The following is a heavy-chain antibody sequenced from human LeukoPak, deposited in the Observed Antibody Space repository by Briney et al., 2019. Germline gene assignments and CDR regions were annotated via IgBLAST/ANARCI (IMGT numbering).Heavy chain of an antibody. J-gene: IGHJ3*02. V-gene: IGHV3-20*04. CDR3: ARDRLFGGYAFDI. CDR2: VNWNGGST. D-gene: IGHD3-16*01. Sequence: GGSLKLSCAASGFTFDDYGMSWVRQAPGKGLEWVSGVNWNGGSTGYADSVKGRFTISRDNAKNSLYLQMNSLRAEDTALYYCARDRLFGGYAFDIWGRGTMVTVSS. CDR1: GFTFDDYG.